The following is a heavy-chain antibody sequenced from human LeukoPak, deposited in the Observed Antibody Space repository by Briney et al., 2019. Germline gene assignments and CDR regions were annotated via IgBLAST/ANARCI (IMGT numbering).Heavy chain of an antibody. CDR2: ISSSGSTI. V-gene: IGHV3-48*03. CDR1: GLSISTSW. Sequence: GGSLRLSCVASGLSISTSWMSWVRQSPGKGLEWVSYISSSGSTIYYADSVKGRFTISRDNAKNSLYLQMNSLRAEDTAVYYCAELGITMIGGVWGKGTTVTISS. J-gene: IGHJ6*04. CDR3: AELGITMIGGV. D-gene: IGHD3-10*02.